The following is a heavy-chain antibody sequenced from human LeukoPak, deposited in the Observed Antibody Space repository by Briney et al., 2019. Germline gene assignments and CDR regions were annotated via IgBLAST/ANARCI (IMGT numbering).Heavy chain of an antibody. J-gene: IGHJ4*02. D-gene: IGHD6-19*01. CDR2: ISGSGSST. CDR1: GFTFSNYG. V-gene: IGHV3-23*01. CDR3: AKWYSSGWYASFDY. Sequence: GGSLRLSCAASGFTFSNYGMSWVRQAPGKGLEWVSAISGSGSSTYYADSVKGRFTISRDNSKNTPYLQMNSLRAEDTAVYYCAKWYSSGWYASFDYWGQGTVVTVSS.